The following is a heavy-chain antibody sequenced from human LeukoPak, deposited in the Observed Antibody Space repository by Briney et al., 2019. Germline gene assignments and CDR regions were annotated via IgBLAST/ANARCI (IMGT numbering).Heavy chain of an antibody. J-gene: IGHJ5*02. CDR2: IYYSGST. D-gene: IGHD3-3*01. Sequence: SETLSLTCTVSGGSVSSGSYYWSWIRQPPGKGLEWIGYIYYSGSTNYNPSLKSRVTISVDTSKNQFSLKLSSVTAADTAVYYCAGGPYYDFWSGYPNWFDPWGQGTLVTVSS. CDR3: AGGPYYDFWSGYPNWFDP. CDR1: GGSVSSGSYY. V-gene: IGHV4-61*01.